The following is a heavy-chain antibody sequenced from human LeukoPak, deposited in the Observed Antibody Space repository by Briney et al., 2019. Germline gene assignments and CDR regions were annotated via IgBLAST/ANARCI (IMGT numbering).Heavy chain of an antibody. CDR2: IFYSGTT. D-gene: IGHD2-15*01. J-gene: IGHJ4*02. CDR3: ARSIGGITSVDY. Sequence: SETLSLTCTVSGGSISGYYWSWIRQPPGKGLEWIGYIFYSGTTNYNPSLKSRVTISVDTSKNQFSLKLSSVTAADTAVYYCARSIGGITSVDYWGQGTLVTVSS. V-gene: IGHV4-59*01. CDR1: GGSISGYY.